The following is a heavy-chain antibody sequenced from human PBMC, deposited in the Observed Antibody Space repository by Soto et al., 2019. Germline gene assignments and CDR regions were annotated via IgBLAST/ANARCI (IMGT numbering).Heavy chain of an antibody. Sequence: PGGSPRLSCAASRFNFSAYGMHWVRQAPGKGLEWVAGISYDGVNKFYSASMKGRLTVSRDNAKNTFYLQMNSLRPADTALYYCAKARYASGWSGLDTWGQGALVTVSS. CDR1: RFNFSAYG. V-gene: IGHV3-30*18. CDR2: ISYDGVNK. D-gene: IGHD6-19*01. J-gene: IGHJ5*02. CDR3: AKARYASGWSGLDT.